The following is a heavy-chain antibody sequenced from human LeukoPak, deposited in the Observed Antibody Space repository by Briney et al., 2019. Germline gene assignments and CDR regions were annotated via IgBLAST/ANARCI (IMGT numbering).Heavy chain of an antibody. Sequence: PGGSLRLSCAASGFTFSSYAMSWVRQAPGKGLEWVSAISGSGGSTYYADSVKGRFTISRDNSKNTLYLQMNSLRAEDTAVYYCAYGARGYYGSGSYYTPFDYWGQGTLVTVSS. J-gene: IGHJ4*02. D-gene: IGHD3-10*01. CDR2: ISGSGGST. CDR3: AYGARGYYGSGSYYTPFDY. CDR1: GFTFSSYA. V-gene: IGHV3-23*01.